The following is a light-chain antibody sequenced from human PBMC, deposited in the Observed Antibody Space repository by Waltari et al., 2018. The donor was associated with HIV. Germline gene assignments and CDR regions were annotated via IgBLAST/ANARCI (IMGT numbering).Light chain of an antibody. CDR3: ASNRLDYTLI. J-gene: IGLJ2*01. CDR1: SPVSRFYQY. Sequence: QSALTQPASVSGFLGQSIYISFTCISPVSRFYQYASWYQQYPRKIPRLIIFDINNRPSGVSDHFSGSRSGNSASLSFSGLQSGDEAHYYCASNRLDYTLIFGGGTKLTVL. CDR2: DIN. V-gene: IGLV2-14*03.